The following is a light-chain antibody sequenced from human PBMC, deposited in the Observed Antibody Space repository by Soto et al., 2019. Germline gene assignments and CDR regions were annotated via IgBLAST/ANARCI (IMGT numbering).Light chain of an antibody. CDR1: SSNIGSNY. Sequence: QSVLTQPPSASGTPGRRVTISCSGSSSNIGSNYVYWYQQLPGMAPKLLIYRNNQWPSGVPDRFSGSKSGTSASLAISGLRSEDEADYYCAAWDDSLSGVVFGGGTKLTVL. CDR3: AAWDDSLSGVV. CDR2: RNN. V-gene: IGLV1-47*01. J-gene: IGLJ2*01.